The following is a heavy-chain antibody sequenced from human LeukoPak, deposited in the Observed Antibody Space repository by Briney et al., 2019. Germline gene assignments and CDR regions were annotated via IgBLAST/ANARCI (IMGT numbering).Heavy chain of an antibody. CDR3: ARHMVLSPCDY. CDR1: RFRFDDFY. Sequence: PGGSLRLSCAASRFRFDDFYVSWIRQAPGKGLEWISFISASGGMMDHADSVKGRFTISRDNAKNSVHLEVNNLKAEDTAVYHCARHMVLSPCDYWGPGTLVTVSS. CDR2: ISASGGMM. J-gene: IGHJ4*02. D-gene: IGHD4/OR15-4a*01. V-gene: IGHV3-11*01.